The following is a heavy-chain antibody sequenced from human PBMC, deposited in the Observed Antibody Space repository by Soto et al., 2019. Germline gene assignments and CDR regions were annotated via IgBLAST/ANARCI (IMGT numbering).Heavy chain of an antibody. D-gene: IGHD6-13*01. CDR2: IWDDGSNK. J-gene: IGHJ4*02. V-gene: IGHV3-33*01. CDR3: ARDPAGTSLNYFDY. CDR1: GFTFSSYG. Sequence: QVQLVESGGGVVQPGRSLRLSCAASGFTFSSYGMHWVRQAPGKGLEWVAVIWDDGSNKYYADSVKGRLTISRDNSKNTLYLQMNSLRAEDTAVYYCARDPAGTSLNYFDYWGQGTLVTVSS.